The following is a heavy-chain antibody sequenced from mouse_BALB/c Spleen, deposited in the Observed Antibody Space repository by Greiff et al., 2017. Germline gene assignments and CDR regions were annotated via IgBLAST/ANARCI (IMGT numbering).Heavy chain of an antibody. J-gene: IGHJ3*01. CDR2: IWTGGGT. Sequence: VMLVESGPGLVAPSQSLSITCTVSGFSLTSYDISWIRQPPGKGLEWLGVIWTGGGTNYNSAFMSRLSISKDNSKSQVFLKMNSLQTDDTAIYYCVRDPRGDYGSAWFAYWGQGTLVTVSA. D-gene: IGHD1-2*01. CDR3: VRDPRGDYGSAWFAY. V-gene: IGHV2-9-2*01. CDR1: GFSLTSYD.